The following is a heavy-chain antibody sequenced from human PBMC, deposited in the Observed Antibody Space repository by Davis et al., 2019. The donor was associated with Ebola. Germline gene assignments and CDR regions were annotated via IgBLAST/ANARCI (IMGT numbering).Heavy chain of an antibody. J-gene: IGHJ6*02. V-gene: IGHV4-59*08. D-gene: IGHD6-19*01. CDR2: IYYSGST. Sequence: SETLSLTCAVYGGSFSGYYWSWIRQPPGKGLEWIGYIYYSGSTNYNPSLKSRVTISVDTSKNQFSLKLSSVTAADTAVYYCARLVGAVAGSYYYYGMDVWGQGTTVTVSS. CDR3: ARLVGAVAGSYYYYGMDV. CDR1: GGSFSGYY.